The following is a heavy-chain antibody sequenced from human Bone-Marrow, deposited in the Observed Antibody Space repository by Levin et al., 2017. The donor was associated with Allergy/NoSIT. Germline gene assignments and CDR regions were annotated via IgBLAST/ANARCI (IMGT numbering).Heavy chain of an antibody. D-gene: IGHD2-21*02. CDR2: ITSSGSTI. CDR3: AREVRDCGGDCLDY. V-gene: IGHV3-48*03. CDR1: GFTLSSYE. Sequence: TGGSLRLSCAASGFTLSSYEMNWVRQAPGRGPEWVSYITSSGSTIFYADAVKGRFILSRDNAKNSLYLQMGSLRAEDTAVYYCAREVRDCGGDCLDYWGQGTLVTVSS. J-gene: IGHJ4*02.